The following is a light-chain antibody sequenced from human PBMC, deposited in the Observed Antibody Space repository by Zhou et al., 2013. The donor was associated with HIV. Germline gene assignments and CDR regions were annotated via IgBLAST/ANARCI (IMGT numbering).Light chain of an antibody. J-gene: IGKJ5*01. CDR3: QQSYSTPPT. Sequence: DIQMTQSPSSLSASVGDRVTITCRASQDISNYLNWYQQKPGKAPKLLIYDASNLETGVPSRFSGSGSGTDFTLAISSLQPEDFATYYCQQSYSTPPTFGQGTRLEI. CDR2: DAS. V-gene: IGKV1-39*01. CDR1: QDISNY.